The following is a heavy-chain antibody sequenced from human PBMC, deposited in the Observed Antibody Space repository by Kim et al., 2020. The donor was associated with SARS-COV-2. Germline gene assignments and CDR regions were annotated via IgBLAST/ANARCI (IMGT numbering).Heavy chain of an antibody. J-gene: IGHJ4*02. CDR3: ARHQYDSSGYSQLDADY. Sequence: GESLKISCKGSGYSFTSYWISWVRQMPGKGLEWMGRIDPSDSYTNYSPSFQGHVTISADKSISTAYLQWSSLKASDTAMYYCARHQYDSSGYSQLDADYWGQGTLVTVSS. CDR1: GYSFTSYW. CDR2: IDPSDSYT. V-gene: IGHV5-10-1*01. D-gene: IGHD3-22*01.